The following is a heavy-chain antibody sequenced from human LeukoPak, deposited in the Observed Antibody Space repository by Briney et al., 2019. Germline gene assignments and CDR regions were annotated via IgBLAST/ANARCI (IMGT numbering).Heavy chain of an antibody. CDR1: GYTFTSYY. CDR3: ARDVSGWTAMGDY. D-gene: IGHD2-21*02. CDR2: IHPNSGST. Sequence: ASVKVSCKASGYTFTSYYMHWVRQAPGQGLEWMGIIHPNSGSTTYAQKFQGRVTMTRDTSTSTVYMELSSLRSEDTAVYYCARDVSGWTAMGDYWGQGTLVTVSS. J-gene: IGHJ4*02. V-gene: IGHV1-46*01.